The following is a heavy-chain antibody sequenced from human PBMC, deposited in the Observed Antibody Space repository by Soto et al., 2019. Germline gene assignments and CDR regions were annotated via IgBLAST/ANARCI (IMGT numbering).Heavy chain of an antibody. V-gene: IGHV3-23*01. CDR1: GFTFSSYA. Sequence: PGGSLRLSCAASGFTFSSYAMSWVRQAPGKGLEWVSAISGSGGSKYYADSVEGRFTISKDNSKNTLYLQMSSLRAEDTGVYYCARRQIPPPTRGAANARGAMDVWGQGTTVTVSS. CDR2: ISGSGGSK. J-gene: IGHJ6*02. D-gene: IGHD6-13*01. CDR3: ARRQIPPPTRGAANARGAMDV.